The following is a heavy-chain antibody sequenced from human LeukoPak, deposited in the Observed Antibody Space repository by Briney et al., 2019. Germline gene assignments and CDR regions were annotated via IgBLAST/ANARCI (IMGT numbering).Heavy chain of an antibody. V-gene: IGHV3-30*04. CDR2: ISYDGSNK. CDR3: ARDHVSGGYPTFDC. J-gene: IGHJ4*02. Sequence: PGGSLRLSCAASGFTFSSYAMHWVRQAPGKGLEWVAVISYDGSNKYYADSVKGRFTISRDNSKNTLYLQMNSLRADDTAVYFCARDHVSGGYPTFDCWGQGTLVTVSS. D-gene: IGHD3-22*01. CDR1: GFTFSSYA.